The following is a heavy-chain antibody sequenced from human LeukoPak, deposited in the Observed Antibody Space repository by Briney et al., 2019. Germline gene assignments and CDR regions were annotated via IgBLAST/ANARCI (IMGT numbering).Heavy chain of an antibody. CDR3: ASLGYYDSSGYYYPLIDY. Sequence: KPSETLSLTCAVYGGSFSGYYWSWIRQPPGKGLEWIGEINHSGSTNYNPSLKSRVTISVDTSKNQFSLKLSSVTAADTAVYYCASLGYYDSSGYYYPLIDYWGQGTLVTVSS. V-gene: IGHV4-34*01. J-gene: IGHJ4*02. D-gene: IGHD3-22*01. CDR2: INHSGST. CDR1: GGSFSGYY.